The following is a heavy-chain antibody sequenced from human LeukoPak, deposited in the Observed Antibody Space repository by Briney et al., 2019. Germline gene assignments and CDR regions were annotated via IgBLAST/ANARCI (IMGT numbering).Heavy chain of an antibody. CDR3: ARDLDCSGGSCYLAEYGMDV. CDR2: ISSRSGTSI. J-gene: IGHJ6*02. CDR1: GFTFSDYY. Sequence: GGSLRLSCAASGFTFSDYYMTWIRQAPGKGLEWLSYISSRSGTSIYYADSVKGRFTISRDNAKNSLYLQMNSLRAEDTAVYYCARDLDCSGGSCYLAEYGMDVWGQGTTVTVSS. V-gene: IGHV3-11*04. D-gene: IGHD2-15*01.